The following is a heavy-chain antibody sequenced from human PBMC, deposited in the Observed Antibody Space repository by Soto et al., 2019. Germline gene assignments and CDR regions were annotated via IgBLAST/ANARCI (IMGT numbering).Heavy chain of an antibody. D-gene: IGHD5-12*01. J-gene: IGHJ4*02. CDR1: GFTFSSYA. CDR2: ISYDGSNK. CDR3: ARTDYDY. Sequence: QVQLVESGGGVVQPGRSLRLSCAASGFTFSSYAMHWVRQAPGKGLEWVAVISYDGSNKYYADSVKGRFTISRDNSKNTLHLQMNSLRAEDTAVYYCARTDYDYWGQGTLVTVSS. V-gene: IGHV3-30-3*01.